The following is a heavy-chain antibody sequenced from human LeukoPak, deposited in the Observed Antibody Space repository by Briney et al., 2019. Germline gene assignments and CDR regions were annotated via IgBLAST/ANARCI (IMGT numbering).Heavy chain of an antibody. Sequence: SETLSLTCTVSGGSISSSSYYWGWIRQPPGKGLEWIGSIYYSGSTYYNPSLKGRVTISVDTSKNQFSLKLSSVTAADTAVYYCARDGVGMVRGAHGWFDPWGQGTLVTVSS. D-gene: IGHD3-10*01. CDR1: GGSISSSSYY. CDR3: ARDGVGMVRGAHGWFDP. J-gene: IGHJ5*02. V-gene: IGHV4-39*07. CDR2: IYYSGST.